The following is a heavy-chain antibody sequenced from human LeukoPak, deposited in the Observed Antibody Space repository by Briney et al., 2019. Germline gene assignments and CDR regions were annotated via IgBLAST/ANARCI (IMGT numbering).Heavy chain of an antibody. CDR1: GYTFTGYY. CDR2: INPNSGGT. Sequence: ASVKVSCKASGYTFTGYYMHWVRQAPGQGLEWMGWINPNSGGTNYAQKFQGRVTMTRDTSISTAYMELSRLRSDDTAVYYCARAMVVTAIPRYNWFDPWGQGTLVTVSS. J-gene: IGHJ5*02. D-gene: IGHD2-21*02. CDR3: ARAMVVTAIPRYNWFDP. V-gene: IGHV1-2*02.